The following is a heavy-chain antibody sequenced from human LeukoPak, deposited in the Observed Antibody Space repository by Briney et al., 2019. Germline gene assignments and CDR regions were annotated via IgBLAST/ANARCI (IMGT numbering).Heavy chain of an antibody. CDR3: ARVNRDGYNIRY. J-gene: IGHJ4*02. V-gene: IGHV1-2*02. CDR1: GNTLTGYY. CDR2: INPNSGGT. Sequence: ASVKVSCKASGNTLTGYYIHWIRQAPGQGLEWMGWINPNSGGTNYAQKFQGRVTMTRDTSISTAYMELSRLRSDDTAVYYCARVNRDGYNIRYWGQGTLVTVSS. D-gene: IGHD5-24*01.